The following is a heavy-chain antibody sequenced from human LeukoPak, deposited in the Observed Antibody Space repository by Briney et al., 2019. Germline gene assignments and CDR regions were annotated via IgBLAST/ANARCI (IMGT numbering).Heavy chain of an antibody. J-gene: IGHJ4*02. CDR2: IYSGGST. V-gene: IGHV3-66*01. Sequence: GGSLRLSCAASGFTVSSNYMSWVRQAPGKGLEWVSVIYSGGSTYYADSVKGRFTISRDNSKNTLYLQMNSLRAEDTAVYYCARDLSAVAGYAVFDYWGQGTLVTVSS. CDR3: ARDLSAVAGYAVFDY. D-gene: IGHD6-19*01. CDR1: GFTVSSNY.